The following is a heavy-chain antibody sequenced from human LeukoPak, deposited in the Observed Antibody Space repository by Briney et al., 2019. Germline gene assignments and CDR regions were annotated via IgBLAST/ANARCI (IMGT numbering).Heavy chain of an antibody. CDR2: MNPNSGNT. V-gene: IGHV1-8*01. J-gene: IGHJ6*02. Sequence: ASVKVSCKASGYTFTSYDINWVRQATGQGLEWMGWMNPNSGNTGYAQKFQGRVTMTRNTSISTAYMELSSLRSEDTAVYYCARGLAVAGTLIAPVRPYYYGMDVWGQGTTVTVSS. D-gene: IGHD6-19*01. CDR3: ARGLAVAGTLIAPVRPYYYGMDV. CDR1: GYTFTSYD.